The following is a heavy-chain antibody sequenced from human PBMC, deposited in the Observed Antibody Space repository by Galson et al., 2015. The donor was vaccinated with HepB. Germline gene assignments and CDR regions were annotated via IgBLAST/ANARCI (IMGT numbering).Heavy chain of an antibody. Sequence: CAISGDSVSSNSAAWNWIRQSPSRGLEWLGRTYYRSKWYNDYAVSVKSRITINPDTSKNQFSLQLNSVTPEDTAVYYCARDNTGGIAAAVWFGAFDPWGQGTLVTVSS. CDR2: TYYRSKWYN. D-gene: IGHD6-13*01. V-gene: IGHV6-1*01. CDR3: ARDNTGGIAAAVWFGAFDP. CDR1: GDSVSSNSAA. J-gene: IGHJ5*02.